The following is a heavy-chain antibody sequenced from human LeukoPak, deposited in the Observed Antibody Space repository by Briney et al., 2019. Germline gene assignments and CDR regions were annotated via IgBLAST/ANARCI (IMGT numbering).Heavy chain of an antibody. J-gene: IGHJ4*02. CDR2: INTSGSST. V-gene: IGHV3-74*03. CDR3: ARSNHADDF. Sequence: GGSLRLSCAASGFTFSDYWMHWVRQVPGKGLVWVSRINTSGSSTTYADSVKGRFTISRDNAKNTLYLQMDSLRAEDTGVYYCARSNHADDFWGQGALVTVSS. D-gene: IGHD1-14*01. CDR1: GFTFSDYW.